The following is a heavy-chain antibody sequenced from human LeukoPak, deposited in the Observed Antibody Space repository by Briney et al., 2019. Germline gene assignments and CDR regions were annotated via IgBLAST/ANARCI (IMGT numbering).Heavy chain of an antibody. D-gene: IGHD2-8*01. CDR3: ARVLYCTNGVCYWHYYYMDV. Sequence: GGSLRLSCAASGFTFGSYWMHWVRQAPGKGLVWVSRINSDGSSTSYADSVKGRFTISRDNAKNTLYLQMNSLRAEDTAVYYCARVLYCTNGVCYWHYYYMDVWGKGTTVTVSS. CDR2: INSDGSST. CDR1: GFTFGSYW. V-gene: IGHV3-74*01. J-gene: IGHJ6*03.